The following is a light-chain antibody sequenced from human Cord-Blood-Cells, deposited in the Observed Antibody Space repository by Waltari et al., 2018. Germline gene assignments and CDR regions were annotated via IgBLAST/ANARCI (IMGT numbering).Light chain of an antibody. J-gene: IGLJ1*01. CDR3: SSYTSSSTLLYV. CDR2: DVS. CDR1: SSDVGGYNY. V-gene: IGLV2-14*03. Sequence: QSALTKPASVSGSPGQSITISCTGTSSDVGGYNYVSWYQQHPGKAPKLMIYDVSNRPSGVSKRFADSKSGNTASLTISGLQAEDEADYYCSSYTSSSTLLYVFGTGTKVTVL.